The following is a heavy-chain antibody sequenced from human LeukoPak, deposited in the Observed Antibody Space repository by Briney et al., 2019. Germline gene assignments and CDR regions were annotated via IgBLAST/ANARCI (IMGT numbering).Heavy chain of an antibody. Sequence: GASVKVSCKASGYTFTSYGISWVRQAPGQGLEWMGWISAYNGNTNYAQKLQGRVTMTTDTSTSTAYMELSSLRSEDMAVYYCARLQLGYCSGGSWLDAFDIWGQGKMFTVSS. CDR3: ARLQLGYCSGGSWLDAFDI. CDR1: GYTFTSYG. V-gene: IGHV1-18*03. CDR2: ISAYNGNT. J-gene: IGHJ3*02. D-gene: IGHD2-15*01.